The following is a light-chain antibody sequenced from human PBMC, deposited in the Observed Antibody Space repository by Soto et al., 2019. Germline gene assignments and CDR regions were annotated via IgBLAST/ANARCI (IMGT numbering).Light chain of an antibody. V-gene: IGKV3-20*01. CDR1: QSVSSSY. CDR2: GAS. CDR3: QQYGSSPRT. Sequence: EIVLTQSPGTLSLSPGERATLSCRASQSVSSSYLAWYQKKPGQAPRLLIYGASSRATGIPDRFRGSGSGTDFTLTISRLEPEYFAVYYCQQYGSSPRTFGQGTKVEIK. J-gene: IGKJ1*01.